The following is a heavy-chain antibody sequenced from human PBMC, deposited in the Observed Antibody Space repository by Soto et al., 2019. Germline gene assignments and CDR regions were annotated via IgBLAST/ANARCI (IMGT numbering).Heavy chain of an antibody. V-gene: IGHV3-72*01. Sequence: EVQLVESGGGLVQPGGSLRLSCAASGFTFSDYHMDWVRQAPGKGMEWVGRIRNKARGDTTEYAASVKGRFSISRDDSENSVHLQMNSLKTADTAVYYCTREITTWGQGTLVTVSS. J-gene: IGHJ5*02. D-gene: IGHD1-20*01. CDR1: GFTFSDYH. CDR3: TREITT. CDR2: IRNKARGDTT.